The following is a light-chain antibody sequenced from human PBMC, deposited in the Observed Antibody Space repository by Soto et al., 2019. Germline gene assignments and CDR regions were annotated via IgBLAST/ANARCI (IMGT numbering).Light chain of an antibody. CDR3: AAWDDSLNGFV. Sequence: LAQPPSASGAPGQRVTISCSGSSSNIGSNTVNWYQQLPGTAPKLLIYTNNQRPSGVRDRFSGSRSGTSASLAISGLQSEDEADYYCAAWDDSLNGFVFGTGTKVTVL. V-gene: IGLV1-44*01. CDR2: TNN. CDR1: SSNIGSNT. J-gene: IGLJ1*01.